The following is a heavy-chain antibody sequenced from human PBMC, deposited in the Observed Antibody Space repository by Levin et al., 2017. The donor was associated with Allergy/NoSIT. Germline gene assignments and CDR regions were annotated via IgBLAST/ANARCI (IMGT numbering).Heavy chain of an antibody. Sequence: PSETLSLTCTVSGDSISSGGYYWSWIRQHPGKGLEWIGYISYSGSTYYNPSLKSRVTITVDTSKNQLSLKLTSVTGADTAVYYCARDKGFSSSGGRGMDVWGQGTTVTVSS. CDR3: ARDKGFSSSGGRGMDV. CDR2: ISYSGST. CDR1: GDSISSGGYY. V-gene: IGHV4-31*03. D-gene: IGHD3-16*01. J-gene: IGHJ6*02.